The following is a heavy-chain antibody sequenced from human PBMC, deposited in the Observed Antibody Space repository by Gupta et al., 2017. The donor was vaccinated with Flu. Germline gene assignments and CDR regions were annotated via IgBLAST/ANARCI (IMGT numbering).Heavy chain of an antibody. V-gene: IGHV1-2*06. Sequence: PGQGLEGIGRITPKSGGTKDAKKFQGRVSMTTDTSIATAYMELSSLRADDTAVYYGARVGYCSTTSCYEPVDSWGQGTLLNVSS. CDR3: ARVGYCSTTSCYEPVDS. J-gene: IGHJ4*02. CDR2: ITPKSGGT. D-gene: IGHD2-2*01.